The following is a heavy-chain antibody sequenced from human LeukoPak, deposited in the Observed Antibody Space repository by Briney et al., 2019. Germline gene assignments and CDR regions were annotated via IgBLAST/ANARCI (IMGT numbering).Heavy chain of an antibody. Sequence: PSETLSLTCAVSSYSISSGYYWAWIRQPPGKGLEWIGSIYHSGSTYYNTSLKSRVTISVDTSKNQFSLKLSSVTAADTAVYHCASPYYYDSSGSPLGAFDIWGQRTMVTVSS. J-gene: IGHJ3*02. CDR3: ASPYYYDSSGSPLGAFDI. V-gene: IGHV4-38-2*01. CDR1: SYSISSGYY. D-gene: IGHD3-22*01. CDR2: IYHSGST.